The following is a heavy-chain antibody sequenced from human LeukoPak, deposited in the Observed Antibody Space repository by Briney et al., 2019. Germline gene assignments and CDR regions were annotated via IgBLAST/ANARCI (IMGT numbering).Heavy chain of an antibody. D-gene: IGHD3-22*01. CDR2: VNHGGST. CDR3: ARLSGYSSGHYYSDY. J-gene: IGHJ4*02. Sequence: SETLSLTCAVYGGSFSGYYWSWIRQPPGKGLEWIGEVNHGGSTNYNPSLKSRVTISVDTSKNQFSLKLSSVTAADTAVYYCARLSGYSSGHYYSDYWGQGTLVTVSS. CDR1: GGSFSGYY. V-gene: IGHV4-34*01.